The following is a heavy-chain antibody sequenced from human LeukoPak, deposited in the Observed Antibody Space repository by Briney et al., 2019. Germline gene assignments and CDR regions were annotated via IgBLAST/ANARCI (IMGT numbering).Heavy chain of an antibody. CDR1: GFTFRNYA. V-gene: IGHV3-74*01. J-gene: IGHJ4*02. CDR3: ARGRSTSSWYYFDY. CDR2: INTDGSSK. D-gene: IGHD6-13*01. Sequence: PGRSLRLSCTASGFTFRNYAMHWVRQAPGKGLVWVSRINTDGSSKSYADSVKGRFTISRDNAKNTLYLQMNSLRADDTAVYYCARGRSTSSWYYFDYWGQGTLVTVSS.